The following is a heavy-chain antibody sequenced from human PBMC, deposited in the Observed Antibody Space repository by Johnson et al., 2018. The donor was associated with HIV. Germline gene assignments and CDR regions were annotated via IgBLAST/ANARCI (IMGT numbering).Heavy chain of an antibody. CDR1: VFTFSSYA. Sequence: QMQLVESGGGVVQPGRSLRLSCAASVFTFSSYAMHWVRQAPGKGLEWVAVISYDGSNKYYADSVKGRFTISRDNSKNTLYLQMNSLRAEDTAVYYCAREGVVGVKDGLIWGQGTMVTVSS. J-gene: IGHJ3*02. D-gene: IGHD1-26*01. CDR3: AREGVVGVKDGLI. V-gene: IGHV3-30*04. CDR2: ISYDGSNK.